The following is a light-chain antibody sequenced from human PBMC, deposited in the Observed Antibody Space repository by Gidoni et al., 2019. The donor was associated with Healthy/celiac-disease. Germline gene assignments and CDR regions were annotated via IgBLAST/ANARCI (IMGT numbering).Light chain of an antibody. CDR2: YAS. J-gene: IGKJ2*01. CDR1: QSISSG. CDR3: QQYNSYSLYT. Sequence: DIKMTQPPSTLSAAVGDRVTITCRASQSISSGLAWYQQKPGKAPKLLIYYASSLESGVPSRFSGSGSGTEFTLTISSLQPDDFATYYCQQYNSYSLYTFGQGTKLEIK. V-gene: IGKV1-5*01.